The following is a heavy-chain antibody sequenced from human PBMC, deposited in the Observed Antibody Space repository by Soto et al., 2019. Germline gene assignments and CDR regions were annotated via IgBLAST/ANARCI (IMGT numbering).Heavy chain of an antibody. CDR2: FDPEDGET. CDR1: GYTLTELS. CDR3: ATDGSSSSWYYFDY. J-gene: IGHJ4*02. V-gene: IGHV1-24*01. D-gene: IGHD6-13*01. Sequence: ASVKVSCKVSGYTLTELSMHWVRKAPGKGLEWMGGFDPEDGETIYAQKFQGRVTMTEDTSTDTAYMELSSLRSEDTAVYYCATDGSSSSWYYFDYWGQGTLVTVSS.